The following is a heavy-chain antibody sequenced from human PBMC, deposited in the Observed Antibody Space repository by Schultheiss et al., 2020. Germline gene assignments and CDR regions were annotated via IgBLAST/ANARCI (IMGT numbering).Heavy chain of an antibody. V-gene: IGHV3-64*04. J-gene: IGHJ6*02. CDR2: ISSDGSST. Sequence: GGSLRLSCSASGFTFSTYAMHWVRQAPGKGLEYVSPISSDGSSTFYADSVRGRFTISRDNSKNTLYLQMNSLRAEDTAVYYCARDQLHASRYYYYGMDVWGQGTTVTVSS. D-gene: IGHD1-7*01. CDR1: GFTFSTYA. CDR3: ARDQLHASRYYYYGMDV.